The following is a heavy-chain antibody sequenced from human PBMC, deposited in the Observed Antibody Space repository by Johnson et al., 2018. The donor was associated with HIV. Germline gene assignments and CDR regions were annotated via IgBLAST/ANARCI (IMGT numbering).Heavy chain of an antibody. CDR3: AKALSGWFDAFEI. D-gene: IGHD6-19*01. CDR1: GFTFDDYA. CDR2: ISWNSDSI. J-gene: IGHJ3*02. V-gene: IGHV3-9*01. Sequence: VQLVESGGGVVQPGGSLRLSCAASGFTFDDYAMHWVRQAPGKGLEWVSGISWNSDSIGYVDSVKGRFTISRDNAKNSLYLQMNSLRAEDTALYYCAKALSGWFDAFEIWGQGTMVTVSS.